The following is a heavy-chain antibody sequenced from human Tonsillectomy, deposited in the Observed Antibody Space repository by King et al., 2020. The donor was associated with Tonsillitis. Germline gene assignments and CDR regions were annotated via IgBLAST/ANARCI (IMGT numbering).Heavy chain of an antibody. J-gene: IGHJ4*02. CDR2: IYSDGSP. CDR1: GFTVSSNY. V-gene: IGHV3-53*01. Sequence: VQLVESGGGLIQPGGSLRLSCAASGFTVSSNYMSWVRQAPGKGIEWISIIYSDGSPYYADSVKGRFTVSRDNSKNTLYLQLNSLRAEDTAMYYCARGLGENFDYWGQGILVTVSS. D-gene: IGHD3-10*01. CDR3: ARGLGENFDY.